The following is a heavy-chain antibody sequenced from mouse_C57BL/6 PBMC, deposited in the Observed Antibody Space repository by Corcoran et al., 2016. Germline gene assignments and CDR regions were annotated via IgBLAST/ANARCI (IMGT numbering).Heavy chain of an antibody. CDR2: INPYNGGT. V-gene: IGHV1-19*01. D-gene: IGHD2-1*01. CDR1: GYTFTDYY. J-gene: IGHJ3*01. CDR3: AAYGNYGAY. Sequence: EVQLQQSGPVLVKPGASVKMSCKASGYTFTDYYMNWVKQSHGKSLEWIGVINPYNGGTSYNQTFQGKATLTFDKSSSTAYMELNSLTSEDSAVEYCAAYGNYGAYWGRGTLVIVSA.